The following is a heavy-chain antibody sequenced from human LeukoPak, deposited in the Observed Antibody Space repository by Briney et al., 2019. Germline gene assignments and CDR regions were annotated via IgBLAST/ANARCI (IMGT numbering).Heavy chain of an antibody. CDR3: ARQYCSGGSCYRLPATEFDY. Sequence: GGSLRLSCAASGFTFSSYAMSWVRQAPGKGLEWVSAISGSGGSTYYADSVKGRFTISRDNSKNTLYLQMNSLRAEDAAVHYCARQYCSGGSCYRLPATEFDYWGQGTLVTVSS. CDR1: GFTFSSYA. CDR2: ISGSGGST. D-gene: IGHD2-15*01. V-gene: IGHV3-23*01. J-gene: IGHJ4*02.